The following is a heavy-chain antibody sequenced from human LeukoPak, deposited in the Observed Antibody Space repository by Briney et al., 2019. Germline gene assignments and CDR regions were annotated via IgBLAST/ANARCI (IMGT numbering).Heavy chain of an antibody. CDR1: GGSISSGGYY. CDR3: ARTVWGEAYFDY. V-gene: IGHV4-31*03. J-gene: IGHJ4*02. CDR2: IYYSGST. Sequence: SQTLSLTCTVSGGSISSGGYYWSWIRQHPGKGLEWIGYIYYSGSTYYNPSLKSRVTISVDTSKNQFSLKLSSVTAADTAVYYCARTVWGEAYFDYWGQGTLVTVSS. D-gene: IGHD3-16*01.